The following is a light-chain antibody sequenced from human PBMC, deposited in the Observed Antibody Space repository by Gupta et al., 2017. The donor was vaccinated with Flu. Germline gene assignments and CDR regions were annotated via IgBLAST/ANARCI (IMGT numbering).Light chain of an antibody. CDR1: SSNIGSNT. CDR2: TNN. CDR3: AAWDDSLNGYV. V-gene: IGLV1-44*01. Sequence: QSVLTQPPSASETPGQRVTISCSGSSSNIGSNTVNWYQQPPGTAPKVLIYTNNQRPSGVPDRFSGSKSGTSASLAISGLQAEDEADYYCAAWDDSLNGYVFGTGTKVTVL. J-gene: IGLJ1*01.